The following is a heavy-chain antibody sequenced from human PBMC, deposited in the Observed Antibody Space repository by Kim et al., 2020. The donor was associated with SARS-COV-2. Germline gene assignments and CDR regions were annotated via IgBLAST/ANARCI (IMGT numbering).Heavy chain of an antibody. D-gene: IGHD4-17*01. CDR2: ISSSSSYI. J-gene: IGHJ6*02. V-gene: IGHV3-21*01. CDR3: ARTYGDYTYYYYGMDV. CDR1: GFTFSSYS. Sequence: GGSLRLSCAASGFTFSSYSMNWVRQAPGKGLEWVSSISSSSSYIYYADSVKGRFTISRDNAKNSLYLQMNSLRAEDTAVYYCARTYGDYTYYYYGMDVWGQGTTVTVSS.